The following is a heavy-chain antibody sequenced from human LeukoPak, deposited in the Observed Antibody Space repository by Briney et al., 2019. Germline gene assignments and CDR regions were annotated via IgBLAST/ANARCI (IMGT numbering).Heavy chain of an antibody. CDR2: ISGSGDST. CDR1: GFTFNTYT. V-gene: IGHV3-23*01. J-gene: IGHJ4*02. D-gene: IGHD6-13*01. CDR3: AKTRPLDSSSWSHGDY. Sequence: EGSLRLSCAASGFTFNTYTMNWVRQAPGKGLEWVSAISGSGDSTYYGDSVKGRFTISRDNSKNTLYLQMNSLRAEDTAVYYCAKTRPLDSSSWSHGDYWGQGTLVTVSS.